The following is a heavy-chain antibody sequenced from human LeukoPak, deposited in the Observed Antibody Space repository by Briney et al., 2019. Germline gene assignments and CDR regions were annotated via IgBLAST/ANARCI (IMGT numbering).Heavy chain of an antibody. CDR1: GGTFSSYA. Sequence: ASVKVSCKASGGTFSSYAISWVRQAPGQGLEWMGGIIPIFGTANYAQKFQGRVTITADESTCTAYMELSSLRSEDTAVYYCASSKGYSYGTWGQGTLVTVSS. CDR2: IIPIFGTA. CDR3: ASSKGYSYGT. J-gene: IGHJ5*02. V-gene: IGHV1-69*13. D-gene: IGHD5-18*01.